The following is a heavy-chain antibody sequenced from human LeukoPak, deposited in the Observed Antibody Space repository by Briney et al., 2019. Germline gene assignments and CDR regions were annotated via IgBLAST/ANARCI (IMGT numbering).Heavy chain of an antibody. Sequence: ASVKVSCKASGYTFTGCYMHWVRQAPGQGLEWMGWINPNSGGTNYAQKFQGRVTMTRDTSISTAYMELSRLRSDDTAVYYCARVTAPHSSVGAYHTPTYYFDYWGQGTLVTVSS. D-gene: IGHD1-26*01. V-gene: IGHV1-2*02. CDR2: INPNSGGT. CDR3: ARVTAPHSSVGAYHTPTYYFDY. J-gene: IGHJ4*02. CDR1: GYTFTGCY.